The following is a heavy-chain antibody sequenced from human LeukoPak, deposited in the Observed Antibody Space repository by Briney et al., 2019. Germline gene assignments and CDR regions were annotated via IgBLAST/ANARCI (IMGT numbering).Heavy chain of an antibody. CDR3: ARGKSRFYGMDV. D-gene: IGHD3-3*01. CDR2: ISSSSSYI. V-gene: IGHV3-21*01. Sequence: GGSLRLSCAASGFTFSSYSMNWVRQAPGKGLEWASSISSSSSYIYYADSVKGRFTISRDNAKNSLYLQMNSLRAEDTAVYYCARGKSRFYGMDVWGQGTTVTVSS. CDR1: GFTFSSYS. J-gene: IGHJ6*02.